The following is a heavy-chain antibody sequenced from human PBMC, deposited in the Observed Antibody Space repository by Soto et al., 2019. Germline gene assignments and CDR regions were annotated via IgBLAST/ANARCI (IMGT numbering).Heavy chain of an antibody. V-gene: IGHV1-69*02. CDR2: IIPILGIA. J-gene: IGHJ4*02. CDR3: ARNYDSSGYLDY. CDR1: GGTFSSYT. D-gene: IGHD3-22*01. Sequence: SVKVSCKASGGTFSSYTISWVRQAPGQGLEWMGRIIPILGIANYAQKFQGRVTITADKSTSTAYMELSSLRSEDTAVYYCARNYDSSGYLDYWGQGTLVTVSS.